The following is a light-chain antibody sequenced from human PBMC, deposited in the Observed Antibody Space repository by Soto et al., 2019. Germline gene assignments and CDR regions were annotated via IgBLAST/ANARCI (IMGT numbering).Light chain of an antibody. CDR2: EVN. CDR1: NSDIGGYNF. CDR3: FSYISSTTNV. V-gene: IGLV2-14*01. J-gene: IGLJ1*01. Sequence: QSALTQPTSVSGSPGQSITISCAGTNSDIGGYNFVSWYQQHPGKAPKLMIFEVNKRPSGVSNRFSGSKSGNTASLTISGLQAEDEADYYCFSYISSTTNVFGTGTKVTVL.